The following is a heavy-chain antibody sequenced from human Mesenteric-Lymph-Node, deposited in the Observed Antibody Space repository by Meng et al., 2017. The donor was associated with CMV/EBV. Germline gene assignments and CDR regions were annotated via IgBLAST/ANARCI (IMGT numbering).Heavy chain of an antibody. CDR1: GGSINSDGFY. CDR3: ARVVRTSSWEIDY. V-gene: IGHV4-31*02. J-gene: IGHJ4*02. D-gene: IGHD1-26*01. Sequence: YGGSINSDGFYWSWLRQRPGKGLEWIGYIFYDGSTFSNPSLKSRVTITMDTSNNHFSLRLTSVTAADTAVYYCARVVRTSSWEIDYWGQGTLVTVSS. CDR2: IFYDGST.